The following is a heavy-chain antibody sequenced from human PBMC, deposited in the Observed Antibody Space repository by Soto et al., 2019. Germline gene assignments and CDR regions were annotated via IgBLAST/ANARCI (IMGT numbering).Heavy chain of an antibody. D-gene: IGHD3-10*01. CDR2: IKHDGSER. V-gene: IGHV3-7*01. CDR3: ATDKDYLFDY. Sequence: GRSLRLSCAASGFTFSTYWMSWVRQAPGKGLEWVANIKHDGSERHYVDSVKGRFTISRDNAKNSLYLQMNSLRAEDTAVYYCATDKDYLFDYWGQGTLVTVSS. CDR1: GFTFSTYW. J-gene: IGHJ4*02.